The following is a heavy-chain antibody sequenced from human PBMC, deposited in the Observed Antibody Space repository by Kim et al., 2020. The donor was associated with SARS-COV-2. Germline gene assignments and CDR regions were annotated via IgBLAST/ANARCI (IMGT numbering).Heavy chain of an antibody. CDR1: GYTFTSYG. V-gene: IGHV1-18*04. CDR2: ISAYNGNT. J-gene: IGHJ6*02. CDR3: ARFFVVTELQFYYYYGMDV. Sequence: ASVKVSCKASGYTFTSYGISWVRQAPGQGLEWMGWISAYNGNTNYAQKLQGRVTMTTDTSTSTAYMELRSLRSDDTAVYYCARFFVVTELQFYYYYGMDVWGQGTTVTVSS. D-gene: IGHD2-21*01.